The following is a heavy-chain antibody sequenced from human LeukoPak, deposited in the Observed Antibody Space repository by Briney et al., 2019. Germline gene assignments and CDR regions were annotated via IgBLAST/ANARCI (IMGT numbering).Heavy chain of an antibody. CDR3: ARAGGSYRVTAFDI. CDR2: IIPIFGTA. D-gene: IGHD1-26*01. CDR1: GGTFSSYA. Sequence: GASVKVSCKASGGTFSSYAISWVRQAPGQGLKWMGGIIPIFGTANYAQKFQGRVTITADESTSTAYMELSSLRSEDTAVYYCARAGGSYRVTAFDIWGQGTMVTVSS. J-gene: IGHJ3*02. V-gene: IGHV1-69*13.